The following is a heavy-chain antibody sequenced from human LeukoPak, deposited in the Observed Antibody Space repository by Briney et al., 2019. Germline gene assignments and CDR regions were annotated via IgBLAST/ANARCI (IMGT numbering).Heavy chain of an antibody. J-gene: IGHJ5*02. Sequence: SVKVSCKASVGTFSSYAISWVRQAPGQGLEWMGRIIPIFGTANYAQKFQGRVTITTDEATSTAYMELRNRRAYDTAVYYCARGRLISYSSWYLVGWFDPWGQGTLVTVSS. CDR2: IIPIFGTA. V-gene: IGHV1-69*05. CDR1: VGTFSSYA. CDR3: ARGRLISYSSWYLVGWFDP. D-gene: IGHD6-13*01.